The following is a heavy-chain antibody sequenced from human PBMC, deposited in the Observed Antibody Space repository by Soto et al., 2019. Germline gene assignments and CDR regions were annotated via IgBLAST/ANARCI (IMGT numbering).Heavy chain of an antibody. Sequence: PSETLSLTCAVSGGSISSGGYSWSWIRQPPGKGLEWIGYIYHSGSTYYNPSLKSRVTISVDRSKNQFSLKLSSVTAADTAVYYCARGRVYYVSFDYGGQETLFTVSS. J-gene: IGHJ4*02. CDR2: IYHSGST. D-gene: IGHD3-22*01. CDR3: ARGRVYYVSFDY. V-gene: IGHV4-30-2*01. CDR1: GGSISSGGYS.